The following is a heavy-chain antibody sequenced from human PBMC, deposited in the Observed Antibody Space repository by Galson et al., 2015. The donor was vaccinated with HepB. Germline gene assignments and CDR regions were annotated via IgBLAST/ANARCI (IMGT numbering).Heavy chain of an antibody. Sequence: SVKVSCKASGYTFTSYAMHWVRQAPGQRLEWMGWINAGNGSTKYSQKFQGRVTITRDTSASTAYMELSSLRSEDTAVYYCAREALGGRTTIFGVVTDAFDIWGQGTMVTVSS. CDR3: AREALGGRTTIFGVVTDAFDI. CDR2: INAGNGST. CDR1: GYTFTSYA. D-gene: IGHD3-3*01. J-gene: IGHJ3*02. V-gene: IGHV1-3*01.